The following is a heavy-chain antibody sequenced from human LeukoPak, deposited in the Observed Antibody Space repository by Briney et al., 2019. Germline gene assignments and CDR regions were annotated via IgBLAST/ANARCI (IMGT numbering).Heavy chain of an antibody. V-gene: IGHV4-59*12. CDR1: GGSISSYY. D-gene: IGHD6-19*01. CDR2: IYYSGST. Sequence: SETQSLTCTVSGGSISSYYWSWIRQPPGKGLEWIGYIYYSGSTSYNPSLMSRVTISVDKSKNQFSLKLSSVTAADTAVYYCARKEVADVTQFDYWGQGTLVTVSS. CDR3: ARKEVADVTQFDY. J-gene: IGHJ4*02.